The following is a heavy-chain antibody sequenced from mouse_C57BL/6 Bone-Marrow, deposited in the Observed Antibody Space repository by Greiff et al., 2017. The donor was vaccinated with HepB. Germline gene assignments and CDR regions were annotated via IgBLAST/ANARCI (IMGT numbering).Heavy chain of an antibody. CDR3: ARWGLGVTRYGYFDV. CDR2: INPYNGGT. CDR1: GYTFTDYY. D-gene: IGHD2-2*01. J-gene: IGHJ1*03. Sequence: VQLKQSGPVLVKPGASVKMSCKASGYTFTDYYMNWVKQSHGKSLEWIGVINPYNGGTSYNQKFKGKATLTVDKSSSTAYMELNSLTSEDSAVYYCARWGLGVTRYGYFDVWGTGTTVTVSS. V-gene: IGHV1-19*01.